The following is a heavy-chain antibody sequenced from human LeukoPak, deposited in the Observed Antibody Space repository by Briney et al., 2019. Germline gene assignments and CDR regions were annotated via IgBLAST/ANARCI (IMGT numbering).Heavy chain of an antibody. D-gene: IGHD3-10*01. Sequence: PGGSLRLSCAASGFTFSSYGMHWVRQAPGKGLEWVAVISYDGSNKYYADSVKGRFTISRDNSKNTLYLQMNSLRAEDTAVYYCAKDGESYMDVWGKGTTVTVSS. J-gene: IGHJ6*03. CDR1: GFTFSSYG. CDR2: ISYDGSNK. CDR3: AKDGESYMDV. V-gene: IGHV3-30*18.